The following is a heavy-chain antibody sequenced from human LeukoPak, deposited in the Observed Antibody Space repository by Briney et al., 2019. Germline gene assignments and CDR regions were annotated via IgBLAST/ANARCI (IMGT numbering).Heavy chain of an antibody. J-gene: IGHJ5*02. Sequence: GRSLRLSCAASGFTFSSYGMHWVRQAPGKGLEWVAVISYHGSNKYYADSVKGRFTISRDNSKNTLYLQMNSLRAEDTAVYCCGKYSDYGDYLDWFDPWGQGTLVTVSS. V-gene: IGHV3-30*18. CDR3: GKYSDYGDYLDWFDP. CDR2: ISYHGSNK. D-gene: IGHD4-17*01. CDR1: GFTFSSYG.